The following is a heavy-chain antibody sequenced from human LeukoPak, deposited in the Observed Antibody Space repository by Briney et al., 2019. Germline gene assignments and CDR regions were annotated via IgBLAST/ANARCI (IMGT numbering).Heavy chain of an antibody. V-gene: IGHV4-34*01. CDR1: GGSFSGYY. CDR3: AKPEAGLAIGDYYYGMKV. Sequence: SETLSLTCAVYGGSFSGYYWRWIRQPPGKGLEWIGEINHSGSTNYNPSLKSRVTISVDTSKNQFSLKLSSVTAADTAVYYCAKPEAGLAIGDYYYGMKVRGKGTTGTVPS. J-gene: IGHJ6*04. CDR2: INHSGST. D-gene: IGHD3-16*01.